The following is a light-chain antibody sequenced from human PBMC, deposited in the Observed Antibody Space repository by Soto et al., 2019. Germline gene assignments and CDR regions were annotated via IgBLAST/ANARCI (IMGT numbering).Light chain of an antibody. Sequence: IVLTHSPATLSLSPGERATLSCRASQSVGSSLAWYQQKLGQAPRLLIYAASDRATGIPGRFSGSGSGTDFTLIISSLEPEDFAFYYCQQGNTWRSITFGQGTRLEI. CDR1: QSVGSS. J-gene: IGKJ5*01. V-gene: IGKV3-11*01. CDR2: AAS. CDR3: QQGNTWRSIT.